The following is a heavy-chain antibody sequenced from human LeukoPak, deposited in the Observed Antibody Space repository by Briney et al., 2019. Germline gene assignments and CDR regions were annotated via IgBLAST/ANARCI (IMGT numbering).Heavy chain of an antibody. Sequence: PGGSLRLSCAASGFTFSSYSMNWVRQAPGKGLEWVGRIKSKTDGGTTDYAAPVKGRFTISRDDSKNTLYLQMNSLKTEDTAVYYCTKSTITIFGVVSGPSGYWGQGTLVTVSS. V-gene: IGHV3-15*01. D-gene: IGHD3-3*01. CDR1: GFTFSSYS. CDR3: TKSTITIFGVVSGPSGY. CDR2: IKSKTDGGTT. J-gene: IGHJ4*02.